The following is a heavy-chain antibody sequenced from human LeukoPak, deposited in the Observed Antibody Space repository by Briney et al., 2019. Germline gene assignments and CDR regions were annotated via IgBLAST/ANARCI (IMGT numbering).Heavy chain of an antibody. Sequence: PWETLSLTCTVSGGSISSGGYYWSWIRQHPGKGLEWIGYIYYSGSTYYNPSLKSRVTISVDTSKNQFSLKLSSVTAADTAVYYCARESWNYYFDYWGQGTLVTVSS. J-gene: IGHJ4*02. CDR1: GGSISSGGYY. CDR3: ARESWNYYFDY. V-gene: IGHV4-31*03. D-gene: IGHD1-7*01. CDR2: IYYSGST.